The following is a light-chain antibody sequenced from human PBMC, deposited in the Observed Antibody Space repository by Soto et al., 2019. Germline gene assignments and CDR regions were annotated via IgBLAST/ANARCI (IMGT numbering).Light chain of an antibody. CDR1: QSISIY. CDR2: AAS. CDR3: QQSYSTPFT. Sequence: DIQMTQSPSSLSASVGDRVTITCRASQSISIYLNWYQQKPGKAPKLLIYAASSLQSGVPSRFCGSGSGTDFTLTISSLQPEYFATYYCQQSYSTPFTFGPGTKVDIK. J-gene: IGKJ3*01. V-gene: IGKV1-39*01.